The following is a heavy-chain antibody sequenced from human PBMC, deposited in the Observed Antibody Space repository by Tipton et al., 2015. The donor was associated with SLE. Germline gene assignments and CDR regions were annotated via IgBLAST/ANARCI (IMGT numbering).Heavy chain of an antibody. Sequence: QLVQSGAEVKKPGSSVKVSCKASGYTFTSYGISWVRQAPGQGPEWMGWISAYNGNTNYAQKLQGRVTMTTDTSTSTAYMELRSLRSDDTAVYYCAREDTTTVVELGPDGMDVWGQGTTVTVSS. V-gene: IGHV1-18*01. D-gene: IGHD4-23*01. CDR2: ISAYNGNT. CDR1: GYTFTSYG. J-gene: IGHJ6*02. CDR3: AREDTTTVVELGPDGMDV.